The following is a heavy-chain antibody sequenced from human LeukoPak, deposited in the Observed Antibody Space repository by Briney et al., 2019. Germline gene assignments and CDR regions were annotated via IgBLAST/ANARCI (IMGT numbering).Heavy chain of an antibody. CDR1: GFTFSDYY. J-gene: IGHJ3*02. D-gene: IGHD1-26*01. Sequence: GGSLRLSCAASGFTFSDYYMSWIRQAPGKGLEWVSYISSSGSTIYYADSVKGRFIISRDNAKNSLYLQMNSLRAEDTAVYYCARRSGSPPDVFDIWGQGTMVTVSS. CDR2: ISSSGSTI. CDR3: ARRSGSPPDVFDI. V-gene: IGHV3-11*04.